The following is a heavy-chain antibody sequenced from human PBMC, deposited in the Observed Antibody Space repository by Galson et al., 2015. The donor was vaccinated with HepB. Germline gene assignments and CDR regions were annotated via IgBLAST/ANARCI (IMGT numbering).Heavy chain of an antibody. D-gene: IGHD3-3*01. CDR1: GFTFSDYY. Sequence: SLRLSCAASGFTFSDYYMSWIRQAPGKGLEWVSYISSSSSYTNYADSVKGRFTISRDNAKNSLYLQMNSLRAEDTAVYYCARDVDRITIFGVVIRWFDPWGQGTLVTVSS. CDR2: ISSSSSYT. J-gene: IGHJ5*02. CDR3: ARDVDRITIFGVVIRWFDP. V-gene: IGHV3-11*06.